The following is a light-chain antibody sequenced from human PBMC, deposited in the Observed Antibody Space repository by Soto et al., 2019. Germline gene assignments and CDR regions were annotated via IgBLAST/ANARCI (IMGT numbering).Light chain of an antibody. CDR1: SSNIGAGYN. CDR2: GNT. V-gene: IGLV1-40*01. Sequence: QSDLTQPPSVSGAPGQRVTISCTGGSSNIGAGYNVYWYQQLPGTAPKLLIYGNTNRPSRVPGRFSGSKSGTSASLAITGFQAEEEADYYCQSCDSSLRIYVFGVGNKVTVL. J-gene: IGLJ1*01. CDR3: QSCDSSLRIYV.